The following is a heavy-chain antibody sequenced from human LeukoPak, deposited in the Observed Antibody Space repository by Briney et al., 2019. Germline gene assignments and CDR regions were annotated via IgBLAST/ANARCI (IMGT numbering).Heavy chain of an antibody. CDR2: ISGSSSYI. V-gene: IGHV3-21*01. D-gene: IGHD5-18*01. Sequence: PGGSLRLSCAASGFTFSSYGMNWVRQAPGKGLEWVSSISGSSSYIYDADSVKGRFTISRDNAKNSLYLQMNSLRAEDTAVYYCARRATTERGHSYGLDYWGQGTLVTVSS. J-gene: IGHJ4*02. CDR1: GFTFSSYG. CDR3: ARRATTERGHSYGLDY.